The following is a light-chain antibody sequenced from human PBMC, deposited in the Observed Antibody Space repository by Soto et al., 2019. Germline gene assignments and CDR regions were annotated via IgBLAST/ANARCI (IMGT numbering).Light chain of an antibody. CDR1: SSNIGSNT. V-gene: IGLV1-44*01. Sequence: QSVLTQPPSASGTPGQRVTISCSGSSSNIGSNTVKWYQHLPGTAPKLLIYTNSQRPSGVPDRFSGSKSGTSAPLAISRQETEDGANCYSASCDYSVNDLVYGTVT. J-gene: IGLJ1*01. CDR3: ASCDYSVNDLV. CDR2: TNS.